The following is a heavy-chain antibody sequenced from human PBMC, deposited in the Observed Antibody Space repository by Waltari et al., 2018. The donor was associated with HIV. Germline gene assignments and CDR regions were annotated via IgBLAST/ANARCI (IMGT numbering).Heavy chain of an antibody. J-gene: IGHJ4*02. CDR1: GFIFDGYI. Sequence: EVQLVESGGAVVQPGGSLRLSCAAVGFIFDGYIVHWVRQVPGKGLEWVSIISGDGATTYSADSVKGRFTMSRDNSKNSLYLQMNSLRTDDTALYFCAKEGGGGSTSPYYFDSWGQGTLVTVSS. D-gene: IGHD2-15*01. CDR3: AKEGGGGSTSPYYFDS. CDR2: ISGDGATT. V-gene: IGHV3-43*01.